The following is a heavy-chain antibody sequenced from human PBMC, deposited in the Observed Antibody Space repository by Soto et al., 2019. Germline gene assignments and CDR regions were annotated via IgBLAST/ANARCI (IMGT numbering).Heavy chain of an antibody. CDR3: DRYYYGSGSYQDY. V-gene: IGHV4-30-4*01. D-gene: IGHD3-10*01. CDR2: TYYSGST. CDR1: GGSISSGDYY. Sequence: SETLSLTCTVSGGSISSGDYYWSWIRQPPGKGLEWIGYTYYSGSTYYNPSLKSRVTISVDTSNNQFSLKLTSVTAADTAVYYCDRYYYGSGSYQDYWGQGTLVTVSS. J-gene: IGHJ4*02.